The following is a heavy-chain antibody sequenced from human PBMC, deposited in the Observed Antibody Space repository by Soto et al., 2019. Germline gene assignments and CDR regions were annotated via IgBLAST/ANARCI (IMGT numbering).Heavy chain of an antibody. CDR2: IYYSGST. Sequence: SETLSLTCTGSGGSISSSSYYWGWIRQPPGKGLEWIGSIYYSGSTYYNPSLKSRVTISVDTSKNQFSLKLSSVTAADTAVYYCATNYAYYYYYRMDVWGQGTTVTVSS. J-gene: IGHJ6*02. CDR1: GGSISSSSYY. V-gene: IGHV4-39*01. D-gene: IGHD4-4*01. CDR3: ATNYAYYYYYRMDV.